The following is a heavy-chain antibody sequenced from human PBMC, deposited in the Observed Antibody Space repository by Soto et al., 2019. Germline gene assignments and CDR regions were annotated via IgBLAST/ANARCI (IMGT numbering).Heavy chain of an antibody. CDR2: ISSSGSTI. CDR3: ARTYYDFWSGSELYYYGMDV. Sequence: LRLSCAASGFTFSDYYMSWIRQAPGKGLEWVSYISSSGSTIYYADSVKGRFTIPRDNAKNSLYLQMNSLRAEDTAVYYCARTYYDFWSGSELYYYGMDVWGQGTTVTVSS. D-gene: IGHD3-3*01. V-gene: IGHV3-11*01. J-gene: IGHJ6*02. CDR1: GFTFSDYY.